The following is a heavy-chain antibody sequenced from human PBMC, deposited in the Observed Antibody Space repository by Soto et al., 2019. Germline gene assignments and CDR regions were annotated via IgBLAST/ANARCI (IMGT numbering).Heavy chain of an antibody. CDR3: ALRYCSRTTCPPLNSYFYMDV. V-gene: IGHV3-33*01. Sequence: GGSLRLSCAASGFTFSSYGMHWVRQAPGKGLEWVAVIWYDGSNTYYADSVKGRFTISRDNSKNTLYLQMNSLRAEDTAVYYCALRYCSRTTCPPLNSYFYMDVWGKGTTVTVSS. CDR1: GFTFSSYG. CDR2: IWYDGSNT. J-gene: IGHJ6*03. D-gene: IGHD2-2*01.